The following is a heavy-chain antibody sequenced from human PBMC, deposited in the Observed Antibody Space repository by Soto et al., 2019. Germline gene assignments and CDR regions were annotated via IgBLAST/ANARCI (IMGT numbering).Heavy chain of an antibody. CDR2: IIPIFGTA. J-gene: IGHJ3*02. Sequence: SVKVCCKASGGTFSSYAISLVRQAPGQGLEWMGGIIPIFGTANYSQKFQGRVTITADESTSTAYMELSSLRSEDTAVYYCARDSLGARGAFDIWGQGTMVTVSS. CDR3: ARDSLGARGAFDI. V-gene: IGHV1-69*13. CDR1: GGTFSSYA. D-gene: IGHD2-15*01.